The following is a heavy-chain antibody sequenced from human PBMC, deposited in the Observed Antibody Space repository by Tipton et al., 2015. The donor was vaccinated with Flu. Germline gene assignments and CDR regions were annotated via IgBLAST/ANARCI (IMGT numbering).Heavy chain of an antibody. CDR1: GFTFSSYA. D-gene: IGHD1-26*01. Sequence: SLRLSCAASGFTFSSYAIHLVRQAPGKGLEYVSAISSNGGSTYYANSVKGRFTISRDNSKNTLYLQMGSLRAEDMAVYYCARHVSGSYDYWGQGTLVTVSS. J-gene: IGHJ4*02. V-gene: IGHV3-64*01. CDR2: ISSNGGST. CDR3: ARHVSGSYDY.